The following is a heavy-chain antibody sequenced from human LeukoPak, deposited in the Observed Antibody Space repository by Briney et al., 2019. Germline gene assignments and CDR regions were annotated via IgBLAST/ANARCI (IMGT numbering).Heavy chain of an antibody. D-gene: IGHD1-20*01. J-gene: IGHJ4*02. V-gene: IGHV3-30-3*01. CDR2: ISYDGSNK. CDR1: GFIFSSYV. CDR3: ASRDNWNQGDY. Sequence: PGGSLRLSCAASGFIFSSYVMHWVRQAPGKGLEWVAVISYDGSNKYYADSVMGRFTISRDNSKNRLYLQMNSLRPEDTAVYYCASRDNWNQGDYWGQGTLVTVSS.